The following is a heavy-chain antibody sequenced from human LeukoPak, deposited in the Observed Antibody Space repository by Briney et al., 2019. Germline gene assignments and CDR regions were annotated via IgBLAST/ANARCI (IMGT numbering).Heavy chain of an antibody. J-gene: IGHJ6*04. CDR2: TSYDGSNK. V-gene: IGHV3-30*04. D-gene: IGHD3-10*01. Sequence: GGSLRLSCAASGFTFSSYAMHWVRQAPGKGLEWVAVTSYDGSNKYYADSVKGRFTISRDNSKNTLYLQMNSLRAEDTAVYYCAREVFPHSYYYYGMDVWGKGTTVTVSS. CDR1: GFTFSSYA. CDR3: AREVFPHSYYYYGMDV.